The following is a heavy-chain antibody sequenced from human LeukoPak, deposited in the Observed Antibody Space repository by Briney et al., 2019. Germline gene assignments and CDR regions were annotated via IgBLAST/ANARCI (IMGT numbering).Heavy chain of an antibody. Sequence: ASVKVSCKASGYIVTDYGFSWVRQAPGQGLEWMRWISAYNGNTKYAQKFQGRVSMTTDTSTSTAYMELRSLISDDTAVYYCARDRYSDYGDYWGQGTLVTVSS. V-gene: IGHV1-18*01. CDR1: GYIVTDYG. J-gene: IGHJ4*02. D-gene: IGHD4-11*01. CDR3: ARDRYSDYGDY. CDR2: ISAYNGNT.